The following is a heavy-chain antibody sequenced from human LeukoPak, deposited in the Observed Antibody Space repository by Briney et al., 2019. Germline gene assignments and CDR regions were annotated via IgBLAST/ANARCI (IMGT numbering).Heavy chain of an antibody. CDR3: AKDLTPDGAWDIDY. J-gene: IGHJ4*02. V-gene: IGHV3-23*01. CDR1: GGSISSGGYY. CDR2: IFGGTTYKT. Sequence: PSETLSLTCTVSGGSISSGGYYWSWVRQAPGKGLEWVSGIFGGTTYKTFYADSVKGRFTISRDNSKNTLYLQMNSLGAEDTAVYYCAKDLTPDGAWDIDYWGQGTVITVSS. D-gene: IGHD3-9*01.